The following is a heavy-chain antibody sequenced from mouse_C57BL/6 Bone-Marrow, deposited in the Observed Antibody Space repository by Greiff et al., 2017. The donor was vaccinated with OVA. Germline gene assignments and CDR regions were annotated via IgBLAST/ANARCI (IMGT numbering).Heavy chain of an antibody. J-gene: IGHJ4*01. V-gene: IGHV1-19*01. CDR1: GYTFTDYY. CDR3: VREAFYYYAMDY. CDR2: INPYNGGT. Sequence: EVQLQQSGPVLVKPGASVKMSCKASGYTFTDYYMNWVKQSHGKSLEWIGVINPYNGGTSYNQKFKGKATLTVDKSSSTAYMELNSLTSEDSAVYYCVREAFYYYAMDYWGQGTSVTVSS.